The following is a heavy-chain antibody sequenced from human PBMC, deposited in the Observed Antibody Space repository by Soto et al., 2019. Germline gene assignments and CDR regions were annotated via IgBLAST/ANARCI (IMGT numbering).Heavy chain of an antibody. D-gene: IGHD3-22*01. J-gene: IGHJ6*02. CDR3: AGSGYYNNSGMDV. Sequence: SETLSLTCAVSGGSLSSCGYSWSWIRQPPGKGLEWIGYIYHSGSTYYNPSLKSRVTISVDRSKNQFSLKLSSVTAADTAVYYCAGSGYYNNSGMDVWGQGTTVTVSS. V-gene: IGHV4-30-2*01. CDR1: GGSLSSCGYS. CDR2: IYHSGST.